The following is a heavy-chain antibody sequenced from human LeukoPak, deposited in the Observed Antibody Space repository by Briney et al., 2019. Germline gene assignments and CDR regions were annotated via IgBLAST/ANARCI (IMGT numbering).Heavy chain of an antibody. Sequence: PGGSLRLSCAASGFTFSNAWMSWVRQAPGKGLEWVGRIKSQTDGGTADYVAPVKGRFTISRDNSRNTLHLQMSSLRVEDTAVYYCVKDSSSGSYFDYWGQGTLVTVSS. D-gene: IGHD3-10*01. CDR1: GFTFSNAW. V-gene: IGHV3-15*05. CDR3: VKDSSSGSYFDY. J-gene: IGHJ4*02. CDR2: IKSQTDGGTA.